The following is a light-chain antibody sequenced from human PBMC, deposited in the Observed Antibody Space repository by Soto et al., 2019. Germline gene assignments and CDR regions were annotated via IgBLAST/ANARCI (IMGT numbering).Light chain of an antibody. Sequence: QSVLTQPASVSGSPGQSITISCTGTSSDVGSYNLVSWYQQHPGKAPKVMIYEVSKRPSGVSNRFSGSKSGNTASLTISGLQAEDEADYYCCSYAGSSTLYVFGTGTKVTV. V-gene: IGLV2-23*02. CDR3: CSYAGSSTLYV. CDR1: SSDVGSYNL. CDR2: EVS. J-gene: IGLJ1*01.